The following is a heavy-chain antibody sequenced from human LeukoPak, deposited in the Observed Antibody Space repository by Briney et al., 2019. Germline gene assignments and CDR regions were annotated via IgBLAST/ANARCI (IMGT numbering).Heavy chain of an antibody. V-gene: IGHV3-30*02. D-gene: IGHD2-2*01. CDR3: AKIIVVVPAATDFFDY. CDR2: IQYDGSNK. CDR1: GFTFSSYG. Sequence: PGGSLRLSCAASGFTFSSYGMHWVRRAPGKGLEWVAFIQYDGSNKYYADSVKGRFTISRDNSKNTLYLQMNSLRAEDTAVYYCAKIIVVVPAATDFFDYWGQGTLVTVSS. J-gene: IGHJ4*02.